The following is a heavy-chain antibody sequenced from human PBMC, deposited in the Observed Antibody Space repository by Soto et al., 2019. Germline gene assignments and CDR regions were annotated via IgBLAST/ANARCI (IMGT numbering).Heavy chain of an antibody. CDR3: VRGDYGDYSPWFDT. D-gene: IGHD4-17*01. V-gene: IGHV1-8*01. CDR1: GYTFTKFD. J-gene: IGHJ5*02. CDR2: MNPNSGNT. Sequence: QVQLVQSGAEVKKPGASVRVSCKASGYTFTKFDINWVRQATGQGLEWMGWMNPNSGNTGYAQKFQGRVTMTRNTSVTTAYMELRTLRSEATAVYYCVRGDYGDYSPWFDTWGQGTLVTVSS.